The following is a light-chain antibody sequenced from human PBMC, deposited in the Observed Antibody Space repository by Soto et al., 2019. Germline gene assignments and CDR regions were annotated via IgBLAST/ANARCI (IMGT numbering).Light chain of an antibody. CDR3: QQSNNWPQT. J-gene: IGKJ1*01. CDR1: QSVSSN. CDR2: GAS. V-gene: IGKV3-15*01. Sequence: EMVMTQSPATLSVSPGERATLSYSASQSVSSNLAWYQQKPGQAPRLLIYGASTRATGIPARFSGSGSGTEFTLTISSLQSEDFAVYYCQQSNNWPQTFGQGTKVEIK.